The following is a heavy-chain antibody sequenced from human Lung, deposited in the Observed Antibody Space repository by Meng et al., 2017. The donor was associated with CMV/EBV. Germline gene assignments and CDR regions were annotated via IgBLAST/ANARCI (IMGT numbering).Heavy chain of an antibody. D-gene: IGHD3-16*01. J-gene: IGHJ1*01. CDR1: GYTFTGYY. Sequence: ASVKVSCKASGYTFTGYYLYWVRQAPGQGLEWMGWINPNNGGTNYAQRFQGRVTMTRDTSITTVYMELSRLTSDDTAVYYCARKTDTGGWNFHHWGQGPLVTASS. V-gene: IGHV1-2*02. CDR2: INPNNGGT. CDR3: ARKTDTGGWNFHH.